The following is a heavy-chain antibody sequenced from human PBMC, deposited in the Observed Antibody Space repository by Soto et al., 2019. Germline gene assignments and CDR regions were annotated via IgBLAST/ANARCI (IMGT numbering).Heavy chain of an antibody. D-gene: IGHD3-22*01. CDR3: ASGRYDASGYFDY. CDR1: GYTFTSYG. Sequence: GASVKVSCKASGYTFTSYGMNWVRQAPGRGLEWMGWINPGNGNTKYSQKFQDRVTFTGDTSLNTAYMELSSLRSDDTAMFYCASGRYDASGYFDYWGQGTLVTVSS. J-gene: IGHJ4*02. V-gene: IGHV1-3*01. CDR2: INPGNGNT.